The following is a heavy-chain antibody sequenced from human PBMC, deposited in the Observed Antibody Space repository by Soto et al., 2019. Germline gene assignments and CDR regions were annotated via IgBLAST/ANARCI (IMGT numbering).Heavy chain of an antibody. D-gene: IGHD3-3*01. CDR2: VYYSGST. Sequence: SETLSLTCTVSGGSISTYYWSWIRQPPGKGLEWIGYVYYSGSTNYNPSLKSRVTISVDTSKNQFSLKLSSVTAADTAVYYCARANLNDFWSGYSPLIRPETSYYCMVVLGQGITVSVS. J-gene: IGHJ6*02. CDR3: ARANLNDFWSGYSPLIRPETSYYCMVV. CDR1: GGSISTYY. V-gene: IGHV4-59*01.